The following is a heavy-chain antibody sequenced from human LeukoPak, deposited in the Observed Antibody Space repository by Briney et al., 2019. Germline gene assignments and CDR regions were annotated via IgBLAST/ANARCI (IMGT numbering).Heavy chain of an antibody. CDR1: GFTFSSYA. J-gene: IGHJ5*02. CDR2: VSGSNGNT. Sequence: GGSLRLSCAASGFTFSSYAMSWVRQAPGEGLEWVSTVSGSNGNTHYADSVKGRFTISRDNSKNTLYVQMNSLRAEDTAVYYCVRESPVAAVGRSWFDPWGQGTLVTVSS. D-gene: IGHD6-13*01. CDR3: VRESPVAAVGRSWFDP. V-gene: IGHV3-23*01.